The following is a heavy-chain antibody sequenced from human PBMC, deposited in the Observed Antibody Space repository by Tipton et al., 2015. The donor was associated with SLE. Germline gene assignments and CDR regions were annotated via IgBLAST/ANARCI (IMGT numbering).Heavy chain of an antibody. CDR3: ARHPRHITASGTYPKGGSQY. CDR2: ISHSETT. V-gene: IGHV4-38-2*01. D-gene: IGHD3-10*01. J-gene: IGHJ1*01. Sequence: TLSLTCVVSGYSISSGYFWTWMGQPPGRGLEWIGSISHSETTYSNPSLKSRVTMSLDTSNNHFSLQLTSVTAADTAVYYCARHPRHITASGTYPKGGSQYWGQGPLVTVSS. CDR1: GYSISSGYF.